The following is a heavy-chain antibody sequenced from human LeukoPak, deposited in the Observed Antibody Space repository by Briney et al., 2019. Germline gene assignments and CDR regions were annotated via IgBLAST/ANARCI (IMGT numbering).Heavy chain of an antibody. Sequence: SETLSLTCTVSGGSISSSSYYWGWIRLPPGKGLEWIGSIYYSGSTYYNPSLKSRVTISVDTSKNQFSLKLSSVTAADTAVYYCARRSRSCHYDSSGYYGYWGQGTLVTVSS. CDR1: GGSISSSSYY. CDR2: IYYSGST. CDR3: ARRSRSCHYDSSGYYGY. D-gene: IGHD3-22*01. J-gene: IGHJ4*02. V-gene: IGHV4-39*01.